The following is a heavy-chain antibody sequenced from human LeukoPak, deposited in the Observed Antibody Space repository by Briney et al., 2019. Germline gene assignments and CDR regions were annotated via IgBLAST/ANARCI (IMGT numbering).Heavy chain of an antibody. V-gene: IGHV3-13*04. D-gene: IGHD2-15*01. CDR1: GFTFSTYD. Sequence: PGGSLRLSCAASGFTFSTYDMHWVRQATGKGLEWVSGTDTAGDKYDPGSVKGRFTISRENAKNSLYLQMNSLRAGDTAVYYCARGQATIRHCSGGSCFGLLAAFDIWGQGTMVTVSS. CDR2: TDTAGDK. J-gene: IGHJ3*02. CDR3: ARGQATIRHCSGGSCFGLLAAFDI.